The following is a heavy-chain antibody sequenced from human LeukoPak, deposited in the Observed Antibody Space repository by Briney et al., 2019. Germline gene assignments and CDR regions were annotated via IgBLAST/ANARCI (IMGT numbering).Heavy chain of an antibody. J-gene: IGHJ4*02. CDR1: GFTFSSYA. Sequence: GGSLRLSCAASGFTFSSYAMSWLRQPPGKGLEWFSAISGSGGSTYYADSEKGRFTISRDNSKNTLYLQIDSLRAEDTAIYYCTRDAYNFNDFDYWGQGTLVTVSS. CDR2: ISGSGGST. CDR3: TRDAYNFNDFDY. V-gene: IGHV3-23*01. D-gene: IGHD5-24*01.